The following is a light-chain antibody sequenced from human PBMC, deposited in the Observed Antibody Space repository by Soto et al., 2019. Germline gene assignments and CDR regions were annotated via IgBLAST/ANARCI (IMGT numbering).Light chain of an antibody. CDR1: QGISSY. V-gene: IGKV1-9*01. Sequence: DIQLTQSPSFLSASIGDRVTITFRASQGISSYLAWYQQKPGKAPQLLIYAASTLESGVPSRFSGSGSGTEFTLTISSLQPEDFATYYCQQVNSYPITFGQGTRLEIK. CDR2: AAS. CDR3: QQVNSYPIT. J-gene: IGKJ5*01.